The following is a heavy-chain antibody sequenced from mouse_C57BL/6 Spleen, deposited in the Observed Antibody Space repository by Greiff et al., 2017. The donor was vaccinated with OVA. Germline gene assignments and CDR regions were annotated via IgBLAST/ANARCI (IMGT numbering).Heavy chain of an antibody. CDR2: ISNLAYSI. J-gene: IGHJ1*03. CDR3: ARQYGSYWYFDV. D-gene: IGHD1-1*01. Sequence: EVQVVESGGGLVQPGGSLKLSCAASGFTFSDYGMAWVRQAPRKGPEWVAFISNLAYSIYYADTVTGRFTISRENAKNTLYLEMSSLRSEDTAMYYCARQYGSYWYFDVWGTGTTVTVSS. V-gene: IGHV5-15*01. CDR1: GFTFSDYG.